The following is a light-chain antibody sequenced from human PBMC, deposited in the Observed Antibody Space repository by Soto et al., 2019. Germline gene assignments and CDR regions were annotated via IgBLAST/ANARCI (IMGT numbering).Light chain of an antibody. J-gene: IGKJ5*01. CDR1: QSFSSY. V-gene: IGKV3-15*01. CDR3: QQYNDWPPIT. CDR2: DAS. Sequence: EIVLTQSPGTLSLSPGERATLSFRASQSFSSYLAWYQQKPGQAPRLIIYDASTRATVIPARFSGSGSGTEFTLTISSLQSEDFAVYYCQQYNDWPPITFGQGTRLEVK.